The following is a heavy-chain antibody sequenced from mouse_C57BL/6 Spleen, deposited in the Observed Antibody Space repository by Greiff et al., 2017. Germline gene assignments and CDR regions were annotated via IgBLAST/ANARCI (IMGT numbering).Heavy chain of an antibody. V-gene: IGHV14-1*01. D-gene: IGHD2-1*01. Sequence: EVKLQQSGAELVRPGASVKLSCTASGFNIKDYYMHWVKQRPEQGLEWIGRIDPEDGDTNYNGKFKGKATLTADKSSSTAYMQLSSLTSEDSAVYFCARYGNPFDYWGQGTTLTVSS. CDR3: ARYGNPFDY. J-gene: IGHJ2*01. CDR1: GFNIKDYY. CDR2: IDPEDGDT.